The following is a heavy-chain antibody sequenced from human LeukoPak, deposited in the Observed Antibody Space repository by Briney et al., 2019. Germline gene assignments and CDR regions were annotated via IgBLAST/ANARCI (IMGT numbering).Heavy chain of an antibody. CDR1: GGSISSYY. V-gene: IGHV4-59*01. CDR2: IYYSGTT. J-gene: IGHJ3*02. D-gene: IGHD3-10*01. CDR3: ARYVGEKTAFDI. Sequence: PSETLSLTCTVSGGSISSYYWSWIRQPPGRGLEWIGYIYYSGTTNYNPSFKSRVTISVDTSKNQFSLKLSSVTAVDTAVYYCARYVGEKTAFDIWGQGTMVTVSS.